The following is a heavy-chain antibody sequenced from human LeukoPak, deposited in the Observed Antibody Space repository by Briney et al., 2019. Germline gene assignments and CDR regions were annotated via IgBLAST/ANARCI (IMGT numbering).Heavy chain of an antibody. D-gene: IGHD3-22*01. V-gene: IGHV3-21*01. Sequence: GGSLRLSCAASGFTFSSYNMGWVRQAPGKGLEWVSSISSSSSFIHYADSVKGRFTISRDNAKNSLYLQMNSLRAEDTAVYYCARDLKRRVYYDSSGSDDAFDIWGQGTMVTVSS. J-gene: IGHJ3*02. CDR3: ARDLKRRVYYDSSGSDDAFDI. CDR1: GFTFSSYN. CDR2: ISSSSSFI.